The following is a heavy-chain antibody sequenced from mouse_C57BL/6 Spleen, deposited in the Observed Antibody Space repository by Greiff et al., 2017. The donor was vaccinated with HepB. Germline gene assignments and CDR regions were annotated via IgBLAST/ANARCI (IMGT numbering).Heavy chain of an antibody. CDR2: INPSTGGT. J-gene: IGHJ2*01. CDR3: ARRGYGSSYGNYYFDY. D-gene: IGHD1-1*01. V-gene: IGHV1-42*01. Sequence: VQLKESGPELVKPGASVKISCKASGYSFTGYYMNWVKQSPEKSLEWIGEINPSTGGTTYNQKFKAKATLTVDKSSSTAYMQLKSLTSEDSAVYYCARRGYGSSYGNYYFDYWGQGTTLTVSS. CDR1: GYSFTGYY.